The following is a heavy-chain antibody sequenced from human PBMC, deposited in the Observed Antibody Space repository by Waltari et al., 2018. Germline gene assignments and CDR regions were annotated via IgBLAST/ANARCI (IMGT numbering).Heavy chain of an antibody. V-gene: IGHV1-18*01. Sequence: QVQLVQSGAEVKKPGASVKVACKASGYTFTNYGVTWGRQAPGQGLEWMGWINAHIGNTVYTQKFQGRVTMTTDTSTNTVYLELRSLRSDDTAVYYCARENLQRQNDYWGQGTLVTVSS. CDR3: ARENLQRQNDY. J-gene: IGHJ4*02. CDR1: GYTFTNYG. CDR2: INAHIGNT.